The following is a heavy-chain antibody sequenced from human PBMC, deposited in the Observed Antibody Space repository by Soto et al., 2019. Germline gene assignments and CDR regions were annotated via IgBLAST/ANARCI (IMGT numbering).Heavy chain of an antibody. CDR3: ARGGGYSSGWGIGY. V-gene: IGHV1-8*01. Sequence: GESLKISCKASGYTFTSYDINWVRQATGQGLEWMGWMNPNSGNTGYAQKFQGRVTMTRNTSISTAYMELSSLRSEDTAVYYCARGGGYSSGWGIGYWGQGTLVTVSS. CDR2: MNPNSGNT. D-gene: IGHD6-19*01. J-gene: IGHJ4*02. CDR1: GYTFTSYD.